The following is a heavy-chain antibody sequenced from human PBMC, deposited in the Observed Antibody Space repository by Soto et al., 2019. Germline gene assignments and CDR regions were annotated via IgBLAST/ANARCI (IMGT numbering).Heavy chain of an antibody. CDR2: ISGSGGST. V-gene: IGHV3-23*01. J-gene: IGHJ4*02. D-gene: IGHD4-17*01. CDR1: GFTFSSYS. CDR3: AKEGRDGDYFDY. Sequence: EVQLLESGGGLVQPGGSLRLSCAASGFTFSSYSMSWVRQAPGKGLEWVSAISGSGGSTYYADAVKGRFTISRDNSKNTLYLQMNSLRAEDKAVYYCAKEGRDGDYFDYWGQGTLVTVSS.